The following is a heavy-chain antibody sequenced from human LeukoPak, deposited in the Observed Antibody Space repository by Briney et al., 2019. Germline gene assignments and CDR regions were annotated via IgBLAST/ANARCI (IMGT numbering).Heavy chain of an antibody. D-gene: IGHD3-22*01. Sequence: GGSLRLSCAASGFTFSTYGMHWARQAPGKGLEWVAFISGDGSNKFYADSVKGRFTISRDNSKNTLYLQMNSLRAEDTAVYCCATLSYYYDSSGYYPLAFDYWGQGTLVTVSS. J-gene: IGHJ4*02. CDR2: ISGDGSNK. V-gene: IGHV3-30*03. CDR1: GFTFSTYG. CDR3: ATLSYYYDSSGYYPLAFDY.